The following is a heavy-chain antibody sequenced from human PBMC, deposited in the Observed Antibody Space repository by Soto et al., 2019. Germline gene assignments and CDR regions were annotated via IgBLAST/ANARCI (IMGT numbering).Heavy chain of an antibody. CDR1: GGTFSSYA. D-gene: IGHD5-12*01. CDR2: IIPIFGTA. Sequence: SVKVSCKASGGTFSSYAISWVRQAPGQGLEWMGGIIPIFGTANYAQKFQGRVTITADESTSTAYMELSSLRSEDTAVYYCASRGDSGYDYVPGIAVAGPAPFQHWGQGTLVTVSS. CDR3: ASRGDSGYDYVPGIAVAGPAPFQH. J-gene: IGHJ1*01. V-gene: IGHV1-69*13.